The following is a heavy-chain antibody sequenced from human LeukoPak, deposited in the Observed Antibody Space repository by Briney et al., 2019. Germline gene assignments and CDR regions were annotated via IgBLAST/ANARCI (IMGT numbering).Heavy chain of an antibody. CDR1: GGTFSSYA. CDR3: ARGGTMIVVDAFDI. D-gene: IGHD3-22*01. Sequence: WASVKVSCKASGGTFSSYAISWVRQAPGQGLEWMGGIIPIFGTANYAQKFQGRVTITADKSTSTAYMELSSLRSEDTAVYYCARGGTMIVVDAFDIWGQGTMVTVSS. CDR2: IIPIFGTA. J-gene: IGHJ3*02. V-gene: IGHV1-69*06.